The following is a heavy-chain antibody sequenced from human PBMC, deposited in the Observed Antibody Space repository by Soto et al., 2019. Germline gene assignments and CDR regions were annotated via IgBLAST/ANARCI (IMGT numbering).Heavy chain of an antibody. D-gene: IGHD2-15*01. V-gene: IGHV4-39*01. Sequence: QLQLQESGPGLVKPSETLSLTCTVSGGSISSFNYFWGWIRQPPGKGLEWIGSLYYSGNTYYNPSLRCRVTISVDSSKKQCTLTLRSVTAADTAVYYCARGGGSTFNWFDPWGQGTLVTVSP. J-gene: IGHJ5*02. CDR1: GGSISSFNYF. CDR2: LYYSGNT. CDR3: ARGGGSTFNWFDP.